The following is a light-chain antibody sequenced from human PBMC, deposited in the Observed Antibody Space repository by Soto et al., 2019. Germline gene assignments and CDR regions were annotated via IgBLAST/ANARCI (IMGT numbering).Light chain of an antibody. CDR2: EVS. Sequence: QSVLTQPASVSGSPGQSITISCTGTSSDVGGYNYVSWYQQHPGKAPKLMIDEVSNRPSGVSNRFSGSKSGNTASLTISGLHAEDEADYYCSSYTSSSIDYVFGTGTKLTVL. V-gene: IGLV2-14*01. CDR3: SSYTSSSIDYV. CDR1: SSDVGGYNY. J-gene: IGLJ1*01.